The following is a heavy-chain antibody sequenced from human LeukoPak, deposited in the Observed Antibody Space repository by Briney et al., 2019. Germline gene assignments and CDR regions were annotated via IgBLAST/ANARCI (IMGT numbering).Heavy chain of an antibody. CDR3: AKAASSSWPSYYYGMDV. CDR2: INSDATST. J-gene: IGHJ6*02. D-gene: IGHD6-13*01. Sequence: GGSLRLSCAASGFMLSSTWMHWVRQAPGKGLVWVSRINSDATSTSYADSVRGRFTISRDDAKNTMYLQMSSLRVDDTAVCYCAKAASSSWPSYYYGMDVWGQGTTVTVSS. CDR1: GFMLSSTW. V-gene: IGHV3-74*01.